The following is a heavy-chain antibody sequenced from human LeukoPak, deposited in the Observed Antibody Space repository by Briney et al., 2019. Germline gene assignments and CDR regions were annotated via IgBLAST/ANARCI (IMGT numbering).Heavy chain of an antibody. CDR3: AAGPYCSGGSCYQNWFDP. CDR2: IVVGSGNT. D-gene: IGHD2-15*01. CDR1: GFTFTSSA. V-gene: IGHV1-58*01. J-gene: IGHJ5*02. Sequence: SVKVSCKASGFTFTSSAVQWVRQARGQRLEWIGWIVVGSGNTNYAQKFQERVTITRDMSTSTAYMQLSSLRSEDMAVYYCAAGPYCSGGSCYQNWFDPWGQGTLVTVSS.